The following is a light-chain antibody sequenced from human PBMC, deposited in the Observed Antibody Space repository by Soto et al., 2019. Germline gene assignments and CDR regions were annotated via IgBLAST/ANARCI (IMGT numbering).Light chain of an antibody. CDR1: QGISDS. CDR3: QQYNGYWT. CDR2: EAS. J-gene: IGKJ1*01. Sequence: DIQMTQSPSTLSASVGDRVTITCRASQGISDSLAGYQQKPGKAPKLLVYEASSLKSGVPSRFSGSRSGTEYTLTISSLQPDDFATYYCQQYNGYWTFGQGTKVAIK. V-gene: IGKV1-5*03.